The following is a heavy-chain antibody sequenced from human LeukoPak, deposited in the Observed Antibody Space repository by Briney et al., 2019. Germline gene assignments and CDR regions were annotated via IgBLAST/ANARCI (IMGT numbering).Heavy chain of an antibody. CDR3: AGSMATAMDYYYNYGMDV. V-gene: IGHV4-59*08. Sequence: PSETLSLACTVYGGSICSYYGSWSRQPPGKGLEWIGYIYYSGSTNYNPSLKTRVTRSADTSKNQFSLKLSSVTAAATAFYYCAGSMATAMDYYYNYGMDVWGQGTTVTVSS. CDR1: GGSICSYY. J-gene: IGHJ6*02. CDR2: IYYSGST. D-gene: IGHD5-18*01.